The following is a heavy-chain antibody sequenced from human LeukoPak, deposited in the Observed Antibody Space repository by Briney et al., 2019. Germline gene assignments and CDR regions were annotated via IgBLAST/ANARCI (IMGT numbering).Heavy chain of an antibody. J-gene: IGHJ4*02. CDR2: IYYSGST. CDR3: ARELSGYATA. V-gene: IGHV4-59*01. Sequence: PSETLSLTCTVSGGSISSYYWSWIRQPPGKGLEWIGYIYYSGSTNYNLSLKRRVTMSVDTSKNQFSLKLSSVTAADTAVYYCARELSGYATAWGQGTLVTVSS. D-gene: IGHD5-18*01. CDR1: GGSISSYY.